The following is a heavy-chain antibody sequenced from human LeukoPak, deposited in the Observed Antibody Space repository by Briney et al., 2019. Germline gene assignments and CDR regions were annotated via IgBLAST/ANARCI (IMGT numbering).Heavy chain of an antibody. CDR2: IYYSGST. Sequence: SSETLSLTCTVSGGSISTSSYYWGWIRRPPGKGLEWIGNIYYSGSTYSNPSLKSRVTISVDTSKNQFSLKLYSVTAADTAVYYCARHTRQLRFFDFWGQGTLVTVSS. CDR3: ARHTRQLRFFDF. D-gene: IGHD3-3*01. CDR1: GGSISTSSYY. V-gene: IGHV4-39*01. J-gene: IGHJ4*02.